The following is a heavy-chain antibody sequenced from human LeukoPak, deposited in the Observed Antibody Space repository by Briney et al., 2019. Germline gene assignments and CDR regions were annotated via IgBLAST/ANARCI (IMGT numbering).Heavy chain of an antibody. V-gene: IGHV3-23*01. CDR3: AKQPPGSLRFDY. CDR1: GFTFSSYA. D-gene: IGHD2-15*01. Sequence: GGSLRLSCAASGFTFSSYAMSWVRQAPGKGLEWVSTISGSGDSTYYADSMKGRLTISRDNSKNTLFLQMNSLRAEDTAVYYCAKQPPGSLRFDYWGQGTLVTVSS. J-gene: IGHJ4*02. CDR2: ISGSGDST.